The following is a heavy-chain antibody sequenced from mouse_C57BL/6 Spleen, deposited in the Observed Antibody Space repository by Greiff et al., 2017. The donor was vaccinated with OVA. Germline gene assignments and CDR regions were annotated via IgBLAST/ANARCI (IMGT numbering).Heavy chain of an antibody. CDR1: GYTFTSYT. CDR2: INPSSGYT. Sequence: QVQLQQSGAELARPGASVKMSCKASGYTFTSYTMHWVKQRPGQGLEWIGYINPSSGYTKYNQKFKDKATLTADKSSSTAYMQLRSLTSEDSAVYYCARGGAYYGYDGDWYFDVWGTGTTVTVSS. J-gene: IGHJ1*03. CDR3: ARGGAYYGYDGDWYFDV. D-gene: IGHD2-2*01. V-gene: IGHV1-4*01.